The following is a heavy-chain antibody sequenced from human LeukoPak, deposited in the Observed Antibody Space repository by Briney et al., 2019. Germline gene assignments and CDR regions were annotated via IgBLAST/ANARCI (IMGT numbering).Heavy chain of an antibody. V-gene: IGHV3-7*01. Sequence: PGGSLRLSCAASGFTFSTYCMSWVRQAPGKGLEWVANIKQDGSDKYYVDSVKGRFTISRDNAQNSLYLQMSSLRAEDTAVYYCTRGRFHYDGIGYSSFYYWGQGTLVTVSS. CDR2: IKQDGSDK. CDR3: TRGRFHYDGIGYSSFYY. J-gene: IGHJ4*02. D-gene: IGHD3-22*01. CDR1: GFTFSTYC.